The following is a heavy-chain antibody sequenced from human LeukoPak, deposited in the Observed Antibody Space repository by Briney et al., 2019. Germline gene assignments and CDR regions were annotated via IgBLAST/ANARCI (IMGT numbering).Heavy chain of an antibody. J-gene: IGHJ6*03. CDR1: GYTSNRFG. CDR3: ANVAKGRYFFYYMDV. Sequence: GASVKVSCQASGYTSNRFGVAWVRQAPGQGLEWIGWISPDNGNTKYVDRLQGRVTMTIDRSTTTAYMELRSPRADDTAVYFCANVAKGRYFFYYMDVWGKGTTVTVSS. CDR2: ISPDNGNT. D-gene: IGHD2-15*01. V-gene: IGHV1-18*01.